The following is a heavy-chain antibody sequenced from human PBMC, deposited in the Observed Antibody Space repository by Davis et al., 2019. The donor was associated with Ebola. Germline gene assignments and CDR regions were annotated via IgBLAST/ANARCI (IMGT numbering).Heavy chain of an antibody. J-gene: IGHJ2*01. V-gene: IGHV5-51*01. D-gene: IGHD1/OR15-1a*01. CDR3: AIEQPGHYWYFDL. Sequence: GESLKISCKASGYSFTRYWIAWLRQMPGKGLEWMGIIYPGDSDTRYSPSFEGQVTITADKSTSTAYLQWSSLKASDTAMYYCAIEQPGHYWYFDLWGRGTLVTVSS. CDR1: GYSFTRYW. CDR2: IYPGDSDT.